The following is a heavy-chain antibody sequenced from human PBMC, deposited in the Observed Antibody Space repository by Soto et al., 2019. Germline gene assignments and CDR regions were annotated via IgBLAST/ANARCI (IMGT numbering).Heavy chain of an antibody. CDR1: GFTFSSYA. CDR3: ARGRFLEWLAFEY. Sequence: GGSLRLSCAASGFTFSSYAMHWVRQAPGKGLEWVAVISYDGSNKYYADSVKGRFTISRDNSKNTLYLQMDSLRAEDTAVYYCARGRFLEWLAFEYWGQGTLVTVSS. D-gene: IGHD3-3*01. J-gene: IGHJ4*02. V-gene: IGHV3-30-3*01. CDR2: ISYDGSNK.